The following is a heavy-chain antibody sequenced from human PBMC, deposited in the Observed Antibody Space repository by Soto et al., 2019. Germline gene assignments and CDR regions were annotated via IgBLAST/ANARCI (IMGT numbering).Heavy chain of an antibody. CDR1: GYSFTTYW. D-gene: IGHD3-22*01. CDR3: ALLLSHSSGYSLFHY. J-gene: IGHJ4*02. V-gene: IGHV5-51*01. CDR2: IYPTDSDT. Sequence: GDSLKISCKGSGYSFTTYWIGWVRQMPGKGLQWMGVIYPTDSDTRYSPSFQGQVTITADKSNSTSYLQWSSLRASDTAVYYCALLLSHSSGYSLFHYCGLGPLATVSS.